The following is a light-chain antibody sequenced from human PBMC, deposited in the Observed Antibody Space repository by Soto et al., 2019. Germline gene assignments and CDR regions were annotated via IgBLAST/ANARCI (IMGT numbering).Light chain of an antibody. CDR1: SSDVGSHNF. Sequence: QSALTPPASVYGSPGQSIAISCTGTSSDVGSHNFVSWYQQHPGKVPKLIIYEVSKRPSGVSNRFSGSKSGNTASLTISGLQAEDEADYYCYSYVGGISFGGGTKLAV. J-gene: IGLJ2*01. CDR3: YSYVGGIS. V-gene: IGLV2-23*02. CDR2: EVS.